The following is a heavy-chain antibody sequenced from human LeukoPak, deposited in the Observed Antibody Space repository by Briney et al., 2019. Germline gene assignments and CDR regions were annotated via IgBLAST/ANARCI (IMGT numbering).Heavy chain of an antibody. V-gene: IGHV4-4*02. Sequence: PSGTLSLTCAVSGGSISRRNWWGWVRQAPGKGVGWVGEIYFSGSTNYNPSLKSRATKSVDKSKNQFSLTLSSVTAADTAVYYCAGTTMVRFYYYVGMDVWGQGTTVTVSS. CDR3: AGTTMVRFYYYVGMDV. CDR2: IYFSGST. J-gene: IGHJ6*02. CDR1: GGSISRRNW. D-gene: IGHD3-10*01.